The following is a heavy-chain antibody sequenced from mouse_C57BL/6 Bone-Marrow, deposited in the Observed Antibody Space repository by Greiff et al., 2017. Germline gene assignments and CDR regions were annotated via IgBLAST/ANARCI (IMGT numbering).Heavy chain of an antibody. CDR1: GYTFTSYW. Sequence: VQLQQPGAELVKPGASVKVSCKASGYTFTSYWMHWVKQRPGQGLEWIGRIHPSDSDTNYKQKFKGKAPLTVDKSSSTAYMQLSSLTSEDSAVYYCAIRGTTVVATSDYWGQGTTLTVSS. CDR3: AIRGTTVVATSDY. CDR2: IHPSDSDT. D-gene: IGHD1-1*01. V-gene: IGHV1-74*01. J-gene: IGHJ2*01.